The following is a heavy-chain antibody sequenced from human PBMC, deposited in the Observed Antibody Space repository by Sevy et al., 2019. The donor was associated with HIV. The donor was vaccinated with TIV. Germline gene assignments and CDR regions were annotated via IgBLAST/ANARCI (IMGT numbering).Heavy chain of an antibody. CDR2: IIQDGSEK. V-gene: IGHV3-7*03. CDR1: GFTFSSYW. D-gene: IGHD6-19*01. CDR3: ARVKYSSSYFDY. J-gene: IGHJ4*02. Sequence: GGSLRLSCAASGFTFSSYWMSWVRQAPGKGLEWVANIIQDGSEKYNVDSVRGRFTISRDNAKNSLYLQMNSLRADDTAVYYCARVKYSSSYFDYWGQGTLVTVSS.